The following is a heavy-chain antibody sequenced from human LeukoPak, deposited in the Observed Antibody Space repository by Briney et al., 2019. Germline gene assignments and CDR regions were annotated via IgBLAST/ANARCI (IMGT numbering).Heavy chain of an antibody. D-gene: IGHD2-15*01. CDR1: DFSISSGYH. CDR2: MHHSGST. J-gene: IGHJ6*04. Sequence: PSETLSLTCAVSDFSISSGYHWGWVRQPPGKGLEWIGSMHHSGSTYYNPSLKSRVTMSTDTSKSQFSLKLSSVTAADTAVYYCAGQVAADYYYGMDVWGKGTTVTVSS. V-gene: IGHV4-38-2*01. CDR3: AGQVAADYYYGMDV.